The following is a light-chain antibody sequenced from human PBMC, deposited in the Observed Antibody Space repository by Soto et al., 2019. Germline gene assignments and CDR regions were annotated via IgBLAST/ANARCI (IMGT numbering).Light chain of an antibody. J-gene: IGKJ1*01. CDR1: QGISSY. Sequence: AIRMTQSPSSLSASTGDRVTITCRASQGISSYLAWYQQKPGKAPKLLIYAASTLQSGVPSRFSGSGSGTDFTLPISCVQSEDFATYDYQQYYSYPRTFGQGTKVDIK. CDR3: QQYYSYPRT. V-gene: IGKV1-8*01. CDR2: AAS.